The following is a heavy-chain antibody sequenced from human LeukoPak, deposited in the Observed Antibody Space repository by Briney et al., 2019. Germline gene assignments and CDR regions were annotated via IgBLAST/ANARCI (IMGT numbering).Heavy chain of an antibody. CDR1: GFPFSSYS. D-gene: IGHD2-2*01. CDR2: IKQDGSER. V-gene: IGHV3-7*01. J-gene: IGHJ3*02. Sequence: PGGSLRLSCAASGFPFSSYSMNWVRQAPGKGLEWVANIKQDGSERYYVDSVKGRFTISRDNAKNLLFLQMKSLRAEDTAVYYCARGSRLVVLGWSANDGFDIWGQGTRVTVSS. CDR3: ARGSRLVVLGWSANDGFDI.